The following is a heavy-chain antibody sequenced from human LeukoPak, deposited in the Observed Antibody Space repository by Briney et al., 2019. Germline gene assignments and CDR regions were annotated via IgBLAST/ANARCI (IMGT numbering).Heavy chain of an antibody. V-gene: IGHV1-69*05. D-gene: IGHD6-19*01. CDR3: AIHSSGWGRVY. CDR1: GGTFSSYA. J-gene: IGHJ4*02. CDR2: IIPIFGTA. Sequence: ASVKVSCKASGGTFSSYAISWVRQAPGQGLEWMGGIIPIFGTANYAQKFQGRVTITTDESTSTAYMEQSSLRSEDTAVYYCAIHSSGWGRVYWGQGTLVTVSS.